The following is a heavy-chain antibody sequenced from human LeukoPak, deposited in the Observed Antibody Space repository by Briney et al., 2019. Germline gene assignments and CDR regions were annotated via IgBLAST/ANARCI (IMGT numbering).Heavy chain of an antibody. J-gene: IGHJ4*02. CDR1: RGSFSGYY. D-gene: IGHD3-22*01. V-gene: IGHV4-34*01. CDR2: IHHSGST. Sequence: SETLSLTCAVYRGSFSGYYWSWIRQPPGRGLEWIGEIHHSGSTNYNPSLKSRVTISVDTSKNQFSLKLSSVTAADTAVYYCAREGDSSVYYDYWGQGTLVTVSS. CDR3: AREGDSSVYYDY.